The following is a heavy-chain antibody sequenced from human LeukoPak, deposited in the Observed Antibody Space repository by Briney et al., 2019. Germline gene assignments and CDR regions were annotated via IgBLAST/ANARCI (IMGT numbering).Heavy chain of an antibody. D-gene: IGHD3-16*01. CDR1: GGSISSGDYY. V-gene: IGHV4-30-4*08. CDR2: IYYSGST. Sequence: PSETLSLTCIVSGGSISSGDYYWSWIRQPPGKGLEWIGYIYYSGSTNYNPSLKSRVTISVNTSKNQFSLKLNSVTAADTAVYYCARGDPSPEDVHDAFYIWGQGTMVTVSS. CDR3: ARGDPSPEDVHDAFYI. J-gene: IGHJ3*02.